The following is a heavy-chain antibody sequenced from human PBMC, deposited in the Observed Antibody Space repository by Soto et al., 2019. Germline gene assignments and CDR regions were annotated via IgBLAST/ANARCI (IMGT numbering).Heavy chain of an antibody. Sequence: EVQLLESGGGLVQPGGSLRLSCAASGFTFSSYAMRWVRQAPGKGLEWVSAISGSGGSTYYADSVKGRFTISRDNSKNTLYLQMNSLRAEDTAVYYGARRGSGSYYDYWGQGTLVIVSS. D-gene: IGHD1-26*01. CDR2: ISGSGGST. CDR3: ARRGSGSYYDY. V-gene: IGHV3-23*01. J-gene: IGHJ4*02. CDR1: GFTFSSYA.